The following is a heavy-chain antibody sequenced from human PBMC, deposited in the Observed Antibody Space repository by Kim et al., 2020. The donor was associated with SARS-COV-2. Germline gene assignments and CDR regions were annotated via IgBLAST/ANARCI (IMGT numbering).Heavy chain of an antibody. V-gene: IGHV1-69*13. D-gene: IGHD3-16*01. CDR3: ASGAGWGSIDY. CDR1: GGTFSSYA. CDR2: INTIFGTP. Sequence: SVKVSCKASGGTFSSYAMSWVRQAPGQGLEWMGWINTIFGTPNYAQKFHGRVTITADESTSTAYMEMSSLRSEDTAVYYCASGAGWGSIDYCGQGTLVT. J-gene: IGHJ4*02.